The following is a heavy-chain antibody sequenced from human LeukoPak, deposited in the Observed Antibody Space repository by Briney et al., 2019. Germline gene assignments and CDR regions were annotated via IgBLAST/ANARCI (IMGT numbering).Heavy chain of an antibody. D-gene: IGHD3-22*01. CDR2: INNDGSST. V-gene: IGHV3-74*01. Sequence: GGSLRLSCAASGFTFSAYWMHWVRQDPGKGLVWVSRINNDGSSTIYADAVKGRFTISRDNAKSTLYLQMNSLRAEDTAVYYCARRDCDSIKCRGSNWFDPWGQGTLVSVSS. J-gene: IGHJ5*02. CDR3: ARRDCDSIKCRGSNWFDP. CDR1: GFTFSAYW.